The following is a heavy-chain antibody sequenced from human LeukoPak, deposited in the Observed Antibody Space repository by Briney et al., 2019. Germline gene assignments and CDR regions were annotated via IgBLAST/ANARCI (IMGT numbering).Heavy chain of an antibody. CDR3: ARVVVTAIPDYYYYGMDV. CDR2: IYSGGNT. CDR1: GFTVSSNY. V-gene: IGHV3-53*01. Sequence: GGSLRLSCAASGFTVSSNYMSWVRQAPGKGLEWVSIIYSGGNTYYADSVKGRFTISRDNSKNTLYLLMTSLRVEDTAVYYCARVVVTAIPDYYYYGMDVWGQGTTVTVSS. J-gene: IGHJ6*02. D-gene: IGHD2-21*02.